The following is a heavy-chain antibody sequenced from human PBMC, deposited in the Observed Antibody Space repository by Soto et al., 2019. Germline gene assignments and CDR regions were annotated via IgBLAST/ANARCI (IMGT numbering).Heavy chain of an antibody. CDR3: AAGFPPDY. CDR2: IKGDGSEK. V-gene: IGHV3-7*01. J-gene: IGHJ4*02. D-gene: IGHD3-10*01. Sequence: EVQLVESGGGLVQPGGSLKLSCAASGFTFSSFWMNWVRQAPGKGLEWVANIKGDGSEKYYVDSVKGRFSISRDNAKNSLYLEMNSLRAVDTAVYYCAAGFPPDYWGQGTLVTVSS. CDR1: GFTFSSFW.